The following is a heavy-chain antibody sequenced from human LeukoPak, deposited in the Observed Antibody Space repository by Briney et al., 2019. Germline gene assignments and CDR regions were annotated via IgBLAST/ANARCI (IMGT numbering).Heavy chain of an antibody. J-gene: IGHJ4*02. CDR2: ISGGGGST. V-gene: IGHV3-23*01. Sequence: PGGSLRLSCAASGFTFSSYAMSWVRQAPAKGLERVSVISGGGGSTYYADSVKGRFPISRDNSKSTLYLQLNSLRAEATAIYYCAEARFGVLTRWDYWGQGTLVTVSS. CDR1: GFTFSSYA. CDR3: AEARFGVLTRWDY. D-gene: IGHD3-3*01.